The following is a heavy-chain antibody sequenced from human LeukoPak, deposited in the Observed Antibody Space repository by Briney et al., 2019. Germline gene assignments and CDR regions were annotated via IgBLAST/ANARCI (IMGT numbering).Heavy chain of an antibody. Sequence: TGGSLRLSCAASGFTFTTFAMSWVRHTPGKGLQWVSAINHNGASTYYADSVRGRFTISRDNSRNTLYLQLNSLRVEDTAVYYCVKRAYCGGDCYPDYWGQGTLVTVSS. J-gene: IGHJ4*02. CDR2: INHNGAST. CDR3: VKRAYCGGDCYPDY. V-gene: IGHV3-23*01. D-gene: IGHD2-21*02. CDR1: GFTFTTFA.